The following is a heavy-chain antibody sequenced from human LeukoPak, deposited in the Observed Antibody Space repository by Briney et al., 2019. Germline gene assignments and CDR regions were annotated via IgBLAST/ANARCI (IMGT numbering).Heavy chain of an antibody. Sequence: ASVKVSCKASGFTFTRYDINWVRQATGQGLEWMGWMNPNNGNTGYAQTFQGRVTMTRDIFTSTAYMELRSLTSEDTAVYYCVRDGEGLAISVNYWFDLWGQGTLVTVSS. V-gene: IGHV1-8*01. CDR1: GFTFTRYD. J-gene: IGHJ5*02. CDR2: MNPNNGNT. D-gene: IGHD3-10*01. CDR3: VRDGEGLAISVNYWFDL.